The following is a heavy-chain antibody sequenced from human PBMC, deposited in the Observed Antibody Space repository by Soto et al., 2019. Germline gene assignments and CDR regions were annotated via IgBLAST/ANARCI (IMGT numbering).Heavy chain of an antibody. D-gene: IGHD2-8*02. V-gene: IGHV3-30*04. Sequence: QVQLVESGGGLVQPGRSLRLSCAASGFTFSNHGIHWVRQAPGKGLGWVTFISYDGRKTYYADSVKGRFTISRDNSQNTVYLQMNSLRPEDTAVYFCARDGATGGTYLGIDAWGQGTLVTVSS. CDR1: GFTFSNHG. CDR2: ISYDGRKT. J-gene: IGHJ5*02. CDR3: ARDGATGGTYLGIDA.